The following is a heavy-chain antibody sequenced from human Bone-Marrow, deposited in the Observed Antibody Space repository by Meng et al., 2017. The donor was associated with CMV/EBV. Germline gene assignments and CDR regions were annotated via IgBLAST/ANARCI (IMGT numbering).Heavy chain of an antibody. CDR2: ISWDGGST. D-gene: IGHD3-3*01. V-gene: IGHV3-43D*03. Sequence: VEWVGSGGGVVQPGGSLRLACAASGFTFDDYAMHWVRQAPGKGLEWVSLISWDGGSTYYADSVKGRFTISRDNSKNSLYLQMNSLRAEDTALYYCAKDIRGYFDYWGQGTLVTVSS. J-gene: IGHJ4*02. CDR3: AKDIRGYFDY. CDR1: GFTFDDYA.